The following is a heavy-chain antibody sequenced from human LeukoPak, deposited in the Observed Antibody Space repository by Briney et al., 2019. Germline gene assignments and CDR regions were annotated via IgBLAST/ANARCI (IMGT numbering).Heavy chain of an antibody. V-gene: IGHV3-23*01. D-gene: IGHD1-26*01. J-gene: IGHJ4*02. Sequence: GGSLRLSCAASGFTFSSYAMSWVRQAPGKGLEWVSAISGSGGSTYYADSVKGRFTISRDNSKNTLYLQMNSLRAEDTAVYYCAKVRSGSYGPGDLDYWGQGTLVTVSS. CDR2: ISGSGGST. CDR3: AKVRSGSYGPGDLDY. CDR1: GFTFSSYA.